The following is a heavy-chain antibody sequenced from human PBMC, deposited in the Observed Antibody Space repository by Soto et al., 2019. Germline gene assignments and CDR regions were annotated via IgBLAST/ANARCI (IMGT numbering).Heavy chain of an antibody. V-gene: IGHV4-34*01. J-gene: IGHJ4*02. CDR1: GGSFSGYY. CDR2: INHSGST. CDR3: ARGSIRPTPRKYCSSTSCYDFDY. D-gene: IGHD2-2*01. Sequence: QVQLQQWGAGLLKPSETLSLTCAVYGGSFSGYYWSWIRQPPGKGLEWIGEINHSGSTNYNPSLKRRVTISVDTSKNQFSLKLSSVTAADTAVYYCARGSIRPTPRKYCSSTSCYDFDYWGQGTLVTVSS.